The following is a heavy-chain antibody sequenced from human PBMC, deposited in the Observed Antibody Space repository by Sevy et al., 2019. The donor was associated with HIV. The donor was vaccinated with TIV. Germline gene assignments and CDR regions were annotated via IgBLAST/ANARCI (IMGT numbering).Heavy chain of an antibody. CDR3: AREGSLRYFDL. CDR1: GFTFSDYY. V-gene: IGHV3-11*01. J-gene: IGHJ2*01. D-gene: IGHD3-10*01. Sequence: GSLRLSCAASGFTFSDYYMSWIRQAPGRGLEWISYISDRGSTIYYADSVRGRFTISRDNTKNSLFLQMNSLRGEDTAVYYCAREGSLRYFDLWGRGTLVTVSS. CDR2: ISDRGSTI.